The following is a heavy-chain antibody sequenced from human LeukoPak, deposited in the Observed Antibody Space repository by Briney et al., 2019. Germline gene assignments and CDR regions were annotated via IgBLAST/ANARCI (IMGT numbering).Heavy chain of an antibody. J-gene: IGHJ3*02. CDR2: ISYDGSNK. V-gene: IGHV3-30*18. CDR1: GFTFSSYG. CDR3: AKDGRLMVAHDAFDI. D-gene: IGHD2-8*01. Sequence: GRSLRLSCAASGFTFSSYGMHWVRQAPGKGLEWVAVISYDGSNKYYADSVKGRFTISRDNSKNTLYLQMNSLRAEDTAVYYCAKDGRLMVAHDAFDIWGQGTMVTVSS.